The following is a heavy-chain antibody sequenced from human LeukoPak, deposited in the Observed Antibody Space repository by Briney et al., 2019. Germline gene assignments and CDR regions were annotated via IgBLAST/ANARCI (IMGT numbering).Heavy chain of an antibody. V-gene: IGHV3-23*01. Sequence: GGSLRLSCAASGFTFRSNAMSWVRQAPGKGLEWVSTISGSGDSTYYADSVKGRFTISRDNSKNTLYLQMNSLRAEDTAVYYCARDIPDSGGSCYSFRGCRARSWYFDLWGRGTLVTVSS. CDR2: ISGSGDST. J-gene: IGHJ2*01. CDR3: ARDIPDSGGSCYSFRGCRARSWYFDL. CDR1: GFTFRSNA. D-gene: IGHD2-15*01.